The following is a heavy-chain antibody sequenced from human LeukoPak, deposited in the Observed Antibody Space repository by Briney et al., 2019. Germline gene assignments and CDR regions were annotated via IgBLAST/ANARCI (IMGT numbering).Heavy chain of an antibody. J-gene: IGHJ4*02. CDR3: AIRTGTYPYYFDY. CDR1: GGTFSSYA. D-gene: IGHD1-26*01. Sequence: GASVKVSCKASGGTFSSYAISWVRQAPGQGLEWMGRIIPILGLANYAQKFQGRVTFTADKSTTTAYMDLSSLRSEDTAVYYCAIRTGTYPYYFDYWGPGTLVTVSS. V-gene: IGHV1-69*04. CDR2: IIPILGLA.